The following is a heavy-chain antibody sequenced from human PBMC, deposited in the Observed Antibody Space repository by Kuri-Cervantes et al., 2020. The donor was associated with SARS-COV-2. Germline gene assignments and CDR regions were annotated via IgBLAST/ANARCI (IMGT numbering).Heavy chain of an antibody. J-gene: IGHJ4*02. CDR3: ARGGEMATIMHRLDY. CDR1: GGTFSSYA. CDR2: IIPIFGTA. V-gene: IGHV1-69*01. Sequence: VKVSCKASGGTFSSYAISWVRQAPGQGLEWMGGIIPIFGTANYAQKFQGRVTITADESTSTAYMELSSLRSEDTAVYYCARGGEMATIMHRLDYWGQGTLVTVSS. D-gene: IGHD5-24*01.